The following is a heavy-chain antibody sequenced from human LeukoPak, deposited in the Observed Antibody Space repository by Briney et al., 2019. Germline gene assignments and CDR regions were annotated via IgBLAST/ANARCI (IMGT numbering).Heavy chain of an antibody. Sequence: SETLSLTCTVSGGSISSYYWSWIRQPAGKGLEWIGRIYTSGSTNYNPSLKSRVTMSVDTSKNQFSLKLSSVTAADTAVYCCARDDGIAVAGNYYYYYMDVWGKGTTVTVSS. V-gene: IGHV4-4*07. CDR1: GGSISSYY. CDR3: ARDDGIAVAGNYYYYYMDV. J-gene: IGHJ6*03. D-gene: IGHD6-19*01. CDR2: IYTSGST.